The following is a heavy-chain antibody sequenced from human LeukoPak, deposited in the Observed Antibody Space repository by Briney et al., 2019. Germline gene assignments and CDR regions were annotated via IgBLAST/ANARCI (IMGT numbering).Heavy chain of an antibody. CDR2: IYSGGST. CDR1: GFTFSSYS. V-gene: IGHV3-66*01. CDR3: ARGPGGYHNT. J-gene: IGHJ4*02. D-gene: IGHD5-12*01. Sequence: GGSLRLSCAASGFTFSSYSMIWIRQPPGKGLEWVSLIYSGGSTYYADSVKGRFTISRDNSKNTLYLQMNSLRAEDTAVYYCARGPGGYHNTGGQGTLVTVSS.